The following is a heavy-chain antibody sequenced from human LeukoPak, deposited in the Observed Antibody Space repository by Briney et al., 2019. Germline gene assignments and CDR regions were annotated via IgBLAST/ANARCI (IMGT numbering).Heavy chain of an antibody. J-gene: IGHJ4*02. D-gene: IGHD3-9*01. CDR1: GFTFSSYG. V-gene: IGHV3-48*04. Sequence: GGSLRLSCAASGFTFSSYGMNWVRQAPGKGPEWVSYISSSGSTIYYADSVKGRFTISRDNAKNSLYLQMNSLRAEDTAVYYCARDFSRYFDWWGYYDYWGQGTLVTVSS. CDR2: ISSSGSTI. CDR3: ARDFSRYFDWWGYYDY.